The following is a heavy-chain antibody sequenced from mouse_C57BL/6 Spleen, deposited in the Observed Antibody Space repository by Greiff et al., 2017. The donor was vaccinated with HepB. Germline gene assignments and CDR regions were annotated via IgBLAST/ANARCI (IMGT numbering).Heavy chain of an antibody. CDR2: IRNKANGYTT. D-gene: IGHD2-4*01. V-gene: IGHV7-3*01. CDR3: ERYEGFYYDYDGGWFGY. Sequence: EVKLVESGGGLVQPGGSLSLSCAASGFTFTDYYMSWVRQPPGKALEWLGFIRNKANGYTTEYSASVKGRFTISRDNSQSILYLQMNALRAEDSATDYCERYEGFYYDYDGGWFGYWGQSTTLTVSS. J-gene: IGHJ2*01. CDR1: GFTFTDYY.